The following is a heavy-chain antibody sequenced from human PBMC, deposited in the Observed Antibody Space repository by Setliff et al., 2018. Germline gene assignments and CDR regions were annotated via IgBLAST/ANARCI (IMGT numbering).Heavy chain of an antibody. D-gene: IGHD3-3*02. Sequence: PSETLSLTCTASGGSISSGSYYWSWIRQPAGKGLEWIGRIYNSGTTYNAFFASRVTMSIDTSKNQFSLNLNSVTAADTALYYCAKESLAINTRWFDPWGQGILVTVSS. CDR2: IYNSGT. V-gene: IGHV4-61*02. CDR1: GGSISSGSYY. J-gene: IGHJ5*02. CDR3: AKESLAINTRWFDP.